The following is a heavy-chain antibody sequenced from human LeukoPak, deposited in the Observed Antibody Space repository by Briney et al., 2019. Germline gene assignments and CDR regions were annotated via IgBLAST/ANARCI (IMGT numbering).Heavy chain of an antibody. CDR2: INPSGGST. V-gene: IGHV1-46*01. CDR3: ARGGGDPSAAEYFQH. J-gene: IGHJ1*01. CDR1: GYTFTGYY. D-gene: IGHD2-21*02. Sequence: ASVKVSCKASGYTFTGYYMHWVRQAPGQGLEWMGIINPSGGSTSYAQKFQGRVTMTRDTSTSTVYMELSSLRSEDTAVYYCARGGGDPSAAEYFQHWGQGPLVTVSS.